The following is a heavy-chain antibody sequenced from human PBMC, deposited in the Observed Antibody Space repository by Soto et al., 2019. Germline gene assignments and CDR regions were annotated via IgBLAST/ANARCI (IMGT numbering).Heavy chain of an antibody. V-gene: IGHV1-3*01. CDR2: INAGNGNT. CDR1: GYTFTSYA. CDR3: ARSIVVVTSFDY. D-gene: IGHD3-22*01. J-gene: IGHJ4*02. Sequence: QVQLVQSGAEVKKPGASVKVSCKASGYTFTSYAMHWVRQAPGQRLEWMGWINAGNGNTKYSQKFQGRVTITRDTSASTAYMELSGLRSEDTAVYYCARSIVVVTSFDYWGQGTLVTVSS.